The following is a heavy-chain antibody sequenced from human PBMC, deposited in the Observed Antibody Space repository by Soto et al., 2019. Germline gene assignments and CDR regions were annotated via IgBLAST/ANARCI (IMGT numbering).Heavy chain of an antibody. D-gene: IGHD1-7*01. CDR2: IKEDGSDK. CDR1: GFTFSLYW. V-gene: IGHV3-7*01. J-gene: IGHJ4*01. CDR3: AKDRVGGTFYTPLGF. Sequence: PGGSLRLSCAASGFTFSLYWMSWVRRAPGKGLEWVANIKEDGSDKYYVDSVKGRFTISRDNAENSLYLQLDSLKPEDTAVYHCAKDRVGGTFYTPLGFWGHGTLVTVSS.